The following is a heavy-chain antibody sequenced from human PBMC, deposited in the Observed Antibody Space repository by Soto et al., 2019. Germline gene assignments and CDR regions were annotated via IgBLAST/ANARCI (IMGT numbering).Heavy chain of an antibody. Sequence: SETLSLTCSVSGGSISSYYWSCILQPPGKGLEWIGYIYYSGSTNYNPSLKSRVTISVDTSKNQFSLKLSSVTAADTAVYYCERDSAPGSYYTLDYWGQGTLVTVSS. CDR3: ERDSAPGSYYTLDY. CDR1: GGSISSYY. D-gene: IGHD1-26*01. V-gene: IGHV4-59*01. J-gene: IGHJ4*02. CDR2: IYYSGST.